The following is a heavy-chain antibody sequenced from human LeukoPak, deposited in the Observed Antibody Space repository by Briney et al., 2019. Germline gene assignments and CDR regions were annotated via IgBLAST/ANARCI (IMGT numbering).Heavy chain of an antibody. D-gene: IGHD1-14*01. Sequence: GGSLRLSCAASGFNFGSYWMHWVRQAPGKGLVWVSRINFDGSSTSYADSVKGRFTISRDNAKNTLYLQMNSLRAEDTAVYYCARVRYCDYWGQGTLVTVSS. CDR3: ARVRYCDY. V-gene: IGHV3-74*01. J-gene: IGHJ4*02. CDR1: GFNFGSYW. CDR2: INFDGSST.